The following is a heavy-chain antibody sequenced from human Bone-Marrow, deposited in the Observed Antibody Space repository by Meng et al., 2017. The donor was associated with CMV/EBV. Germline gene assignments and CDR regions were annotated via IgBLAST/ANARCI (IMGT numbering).Heavy chain of an antibody. V-gene: IGHV5-51*01. D-gene: IGHD5-12*01. CDR2: IYPGDSDT. Sequence: GGSLRLSRKGSGYSFTSYWIGWVRQMPGKGLEWMGIIYPGDSDTRYSPSFQGQVTISADKSISTAYLQWSSLKASDTAMYYCERLGRLRFLDYWGQGTLVTVSS. CDR3: ERLGRLRFLDY. CDR1: GYSFTSYW. J-gene: IGHJ4*02.